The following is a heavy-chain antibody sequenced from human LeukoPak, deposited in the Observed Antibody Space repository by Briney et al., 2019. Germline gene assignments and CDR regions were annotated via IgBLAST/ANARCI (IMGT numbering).Heavy chain of an antibody. D-gene: IGHD6-19*01. Sequence: GGSLRLSCAASGFTFSSYWMTWVRQAPGKGLEWVANIKQEGSEKYYVDSVKGRFTISRDNAMNSLYLQMNSLRAEDTAVYYCARYGNGAWLAHYSFDIWGQGTMVTVSS. J-gene: IGHJ3*02. V-gene: IGHV3-7*01. CDR2: IKQEGSEK. CDR1: GFTFSSYW. CDR3: ARYGNGAWLAHYSFDI.